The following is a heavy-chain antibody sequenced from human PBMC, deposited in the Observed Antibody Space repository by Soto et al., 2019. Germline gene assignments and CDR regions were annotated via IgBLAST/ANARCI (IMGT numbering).Heavy chain of an antibody. D-gene: IGHD4-17*01. J-gene: IGHJ6*02. CDR3: ARVNYGDYYYGMDV. Sequence: SETLSLTCAVYGGSFSGYYWSWIRQPPGKGLEWMGYISYTGSANYNASLKSRLTISVDTSKNQFSLKLSSVTAADTALYYCARVNYGDYYYGMDVWGQGTTVTVSS. CDR1: GGSFSGYY. V-gene: IGHV4-59*01. CDR2: ISYTGSA.